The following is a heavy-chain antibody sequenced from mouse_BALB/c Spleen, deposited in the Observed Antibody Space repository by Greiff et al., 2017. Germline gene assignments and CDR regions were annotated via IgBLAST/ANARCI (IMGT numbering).Heavy chain of an antibody. CDR1: GFTFSSYG. Sequence: EVQVAESGGGLVQPGGSLKLSCAASGFTFSSYGMSWVRQTPDKRLELVATITSNGGSTYYPDSVKGRFTITRDTAKNTLYLQMSSLKSEDTAMYYCARERGKMGCAMDYWGQGTWVTVS. J-gene: IGHJ4*01. V-gene: IGHV5-6-3*01. CDR3: ARERGKMGCAMDY. D-gene: IGHD3-3*01. CDR2: ITSNGGST.